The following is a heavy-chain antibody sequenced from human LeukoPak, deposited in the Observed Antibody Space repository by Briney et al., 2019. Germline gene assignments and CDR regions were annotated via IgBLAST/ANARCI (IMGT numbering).Heavy chain of an antibody. CDR2: IWYDGSNK. J-gene: IGHJ4*02. D-gene: IGHD2-21*02. Sequence: GGSLRLSCASSGFTFSSYGMHWIRQARGKGLEWVAVIWYDGSNKYYADSVKGRFTISRDQSKNTLFLQMNSLRAEDTAVYYCARDRYCASDRACYFDYWGQGTLVTVSS. V-gene: IGHV3-33*01. CDR3: ARDRYCASDRACYFDY. CDR1: GFTFSSYG.